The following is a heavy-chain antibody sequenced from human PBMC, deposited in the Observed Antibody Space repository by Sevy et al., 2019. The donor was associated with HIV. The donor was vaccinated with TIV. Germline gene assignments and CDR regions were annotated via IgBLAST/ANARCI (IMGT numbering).Heavy chain of an antibody. D-gene: IGHD5-12*01. CDR1: GYTFTSYS. CDR2: INPSGGST. J-gene: IGHJ4*02. V-gene: IGHV1-46*01. Sequence: ASVKVSCKASGYTFTSYSRHWVRQAPGQGLEWMGIINPSGGSTTYAQRFHGRVTLTRDKSTSTVFLELSSLRSDDTAVYYCAIPGFSGYDGVDQWGQGTLVTVSS. CDR3: AIPGFSGYDGVDQ.